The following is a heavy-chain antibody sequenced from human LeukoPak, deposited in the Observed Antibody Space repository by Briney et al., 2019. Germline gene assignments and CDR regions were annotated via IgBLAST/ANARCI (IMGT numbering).Heavy chain of an antibody. CDR1: GFTFSSYE. Sequence: GGSLRLSCAASGFTFSSYEMNWVRQAPGKGLEWVSYISISGVTIHYADSVKGRFTISRDNAKNSLYLQMNSLRAEDTAVYYCARASYSNYVSRNWFDPWGQGTLVTVSS. J-gene: IGHJ5*02. D-gene: IGHD4-11*01. CDR2: ISISGVTI. CDR3: ARASYSNYVSRNWFDP. V-gene: IGHV3-48*03.